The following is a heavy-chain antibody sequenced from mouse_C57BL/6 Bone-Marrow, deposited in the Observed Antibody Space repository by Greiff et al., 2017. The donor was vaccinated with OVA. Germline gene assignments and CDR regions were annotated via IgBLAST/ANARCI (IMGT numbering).Heavy chain of an antibody. J-gene: IGHJ3*01. V-gene: IGHV1-78*01. CDR3: ARPFYYGYDVRFAY. D-gene: IGHD2-2*01. CDR2: IYPRDGST. CDR1: GYTFTDHT. Sequence: VQLQQSGAELARPGASVKISCKVSGYTFTDHTIHWMKQRPEQGLEWIGYIYPRDGSTKYNEKFKGKATLTVDKSSSTAYMQLSSLTSEDSAVYYCARPFYYGYDVRFAYWGQGTLVTVSA.